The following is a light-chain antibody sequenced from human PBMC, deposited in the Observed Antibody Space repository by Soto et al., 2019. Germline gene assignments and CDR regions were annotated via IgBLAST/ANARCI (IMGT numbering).Light chain of an antibody. V-gene: IGKV3-15*01. J-gene: IGKJ2*01. Sequence: EKVMTQSPATLSVSPGERATLSCRASQNVNSNLAWYQQKPGQAPRLLIYDASTRAAGIPVRFSGSGSGTEFTLTITRLQSEDFAVYYCQQYDNWPYTFGQGTKVEIK. CDR1: QNVNSN. CDR2: DAS. CDR3: QQYDNWPYT.